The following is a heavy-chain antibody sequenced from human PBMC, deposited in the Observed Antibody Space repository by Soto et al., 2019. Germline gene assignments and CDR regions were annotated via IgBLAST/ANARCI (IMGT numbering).Heavy chain of an antibody. CDR1: GYSISTGFN. CDR3: ARGEQYSGRIFDY. CDR2: IYHSGST. D-gene: IGHD1-26*01. V-gene: IGHV4-38-2*01. Sequence: SETLSLTCAVSGYSISTGFNWAWIRQPPGKGLEWIGSIYHSGSTYYNLSLKSRVTISSDASKNQISLKLSSVTAADTAVYSCARGEQYSGRIFDYWGQGTLVTVSS. J-gene: IGHJ4*01.